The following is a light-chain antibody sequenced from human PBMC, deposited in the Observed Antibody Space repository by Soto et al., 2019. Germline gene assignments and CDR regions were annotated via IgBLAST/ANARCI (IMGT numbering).Light chain of an antibody. Sequence: QAVVTQSSSASASLGSSVKLTCTLSSGHSSYIIAWHQQQPGKAPRYLMKLEGSGSHNKGSGVPDRFSGSSSGADRYLTISNLQFEDEADYYCETWDSNTRVFGGGTKLTVL. CDR1: SGHSSYI. CDR2: LEGSGSH. CDR3: ETWDSNTRV. V-gene: IGLV4-60*02. J-gene: IGLJ3*02.